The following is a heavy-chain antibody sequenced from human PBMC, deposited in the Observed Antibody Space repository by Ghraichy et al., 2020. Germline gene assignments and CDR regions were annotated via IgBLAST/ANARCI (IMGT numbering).Heavy chain of an antibody. J-gene: IGHJ6*02. CDR2: MNPNSGNT. V-gene: IGHV1-8*01. CDR3: AREGQYSSSSEYYYYGMDV. D-gene: IGHD6-6*01. CDR1: GYTFTSYD. Sequence: ASVKVSCKASGYTFTSYDINWVRQATGQGLEWMGWMNPNSGNTGYAQKFQGRVTMTRNTSISTAYMELSSLRSEDTAVYYCAREGQYSSSSEYYYYGMDVWGQGTTVTVSS.